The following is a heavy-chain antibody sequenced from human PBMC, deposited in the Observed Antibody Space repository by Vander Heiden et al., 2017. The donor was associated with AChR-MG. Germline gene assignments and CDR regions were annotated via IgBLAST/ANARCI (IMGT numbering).Heavy chain of an antibody. J-gene: IGHJ5*02. CDR1: GDSVSDSS. CDR3: ARHSPTSNHWFDP. D-gene: IGHD2-2*01. V-gene: IGHV4-59*08. Sequence: QVQLQESGPRLVKPSETLSLTCTVPGDSVSDSSYAWIRQPPGERPEWIGYFYYSGSTHSNPSLRSRVTISVDTSKNQVSLKLTSVTAADTAVYFCARHSPTSNHWFDPWGQGTLVTVSS. CDR2: FYYSGST.